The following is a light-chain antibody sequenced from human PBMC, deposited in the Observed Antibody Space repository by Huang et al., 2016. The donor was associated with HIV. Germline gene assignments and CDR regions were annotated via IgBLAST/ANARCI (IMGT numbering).Light chain of an antibody. J-gene: IGKJ1*01. Sequence: DIQMTQSPSSLSASLGDKVTILCQASLDINNYLNWYQQKPGKVPKLLISDASDLETGVPPRFSGSRSGTNFTRTVSSLQAEDIGTYYCQQYDTLPLTFGQGTNVEI. CDR1: LDINNY. CDR3: QQYDTLPLT. CDR2: DAS. V-gene: IGKV1-33*01.